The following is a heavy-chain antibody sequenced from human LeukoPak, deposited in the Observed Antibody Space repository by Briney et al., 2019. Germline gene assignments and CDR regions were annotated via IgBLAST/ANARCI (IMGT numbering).Heavy chain of an antibody. D-gene: IGHD3-10*01. V-gene: IGHV1-2*02. Sequence: ASVKVSCKASGFTSTGYYMHWVRQAPGQGLEWMGWINPNSGGTNYAQKFQGRVTMTTDTSTNTAYMELRSLRSDDTAVYYCARARKTYYYDSGSYDAFDIWGQGTMVTVSS. CDR2: INPNSGGT. CDR1: GFTSTGYY. J-gene: IGHJ3*02. CDR3: ARARKTYYYDSGSYDAFDI.